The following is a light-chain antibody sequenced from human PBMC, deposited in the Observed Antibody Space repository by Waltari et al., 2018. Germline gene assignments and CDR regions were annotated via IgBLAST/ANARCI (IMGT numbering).Light chain of an antibody. CDR2: DVS. Sequence: QSALTQPASVSGSPGQSITISCPGTGGDVGGYEYVPWFQQQPGKAPKLIIYDVSDRPSGVSHRFSGSKSANTASLTISGLQAEDEADYYCCSYSSTNPYVFGIGTKVTVL. V-gene: IGLV2-14*03. CDR1: GGDVGGYEY. J-gene: IGLJ1*01. CDR3: CSYSSTNPYV.